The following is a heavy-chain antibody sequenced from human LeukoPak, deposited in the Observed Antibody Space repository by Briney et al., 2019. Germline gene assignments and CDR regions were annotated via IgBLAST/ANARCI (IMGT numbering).Heavy chain of an antibody. CDR3: AREMAPPYSSSSNWFDP. CDR1: GGSISSGDYY. D-gene: IGHD6-13*01. Sequence: SQTLSLTCTVSGGSISSGDYYWSWIRQPPGKGLEWIGYIYYSGSTYYNPSLKSRVTISVDTSKNQFSLKLSSVTAADMAVYYCAREMAPPYSSSSNWFDPWGQGTLVTVSS. CDR2: IYYSGST. J-gene: IGHJ5*02. V-gene: IGHV4-30-4*01.